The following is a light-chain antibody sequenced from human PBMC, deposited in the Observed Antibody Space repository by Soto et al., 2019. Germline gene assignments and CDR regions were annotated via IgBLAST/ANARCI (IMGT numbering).Light chain of an antibody. Sequence: QSVLTQPRSVSGSPGQSVTISCTGTSNDVGGYNFVSWYQQHPGKVPKLIIYDVSIRPSGVPDRFSGSKSGITASLTISGLQAEDEADYYCCSYVGSDSSFVLGSGTRSPS. J-gene: IGLJ1*01. CDR1: SNDVGGYNF. V-gene: IGLV2-11*01. CDR2: DVS. CDR3: CSYVGSDSSFV.